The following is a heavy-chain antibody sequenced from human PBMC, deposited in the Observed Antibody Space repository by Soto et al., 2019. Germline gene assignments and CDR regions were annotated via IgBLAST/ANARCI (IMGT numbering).Heavy chain of an antibody. CDR3: AKDHLKETKYYYDSSGYYYGY. CDR1: GFTFSSYA. Sequence: EVQLLESGGGLVQPGGSLRLSCAASGFTFSSYAMSWVRQAPGKGLEWVSAISGSGGSTYYTDSVKGRFTISRDNSKNTLYLQMNSLRAEDTAVYYCAKDHLKETKYYYDSSGYYYGYWGQGTLVTVSS. J-gene: IGHJ4*02. V-gene: IGHV3-23*01. D-gene: IGHD3-22*01. CDR2: ISGSGGST.